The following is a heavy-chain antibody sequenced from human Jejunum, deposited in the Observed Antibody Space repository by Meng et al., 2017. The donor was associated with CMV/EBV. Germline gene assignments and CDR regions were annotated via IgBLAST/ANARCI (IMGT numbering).Heavy chain of an antibody. V-gene: IGHV3-30*03. CDR3: ARENLELQGTVDY. J-gene: IGHJ4*02. D-gene: IGHD1-7*01. CDR2: DGNNK. Sequence: VQVVGSGGGVVQPGRSLGLSCAASGFTITAYPMHWVRQVPGTGLEWVTVDGNNKYYADSVKGRFTISRDNSRNTLDLQMDSLRTEDTAIYYCARENLELQGTVDYWGQGTLVTVSS. CDR1: GFTITAYP.